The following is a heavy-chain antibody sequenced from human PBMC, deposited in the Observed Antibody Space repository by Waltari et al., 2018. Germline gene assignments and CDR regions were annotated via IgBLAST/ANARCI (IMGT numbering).Heavy chain of an antibody. V-gene: IGHV4-59*01. CDR1: GGSISSYY. D-gene: IGHD6-13*01. J-gene: IGHJ4*02. CDR2: SYYRGST. CDR3: ARGIAAGRRSLYYFDY. Sequence: QVQLQESGPGLVKPSETLSLTCTVSGGSISSYYWSWIRQPPGKGLELSGYSYYRGSTNYNPSLKSRVTISVDTSKNQFSLKLSSVTAADTAVYYCARGIAAGRRSLYYFDYWGQGTLVTVSS.